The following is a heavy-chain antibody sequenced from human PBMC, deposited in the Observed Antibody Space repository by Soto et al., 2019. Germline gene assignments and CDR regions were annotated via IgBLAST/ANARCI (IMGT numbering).Heavy chain of an antibody. J-gene: IGHJ4*02. V-gene: IGHV4-59*01. CDR3: AKVRGYASGWRYFDY. Sequence: ETLSLTCNVSGGSISGYYWSWIRQAPGKGLQWIGYIFHTGSTSYNPSLRSRVTISVDTSKNQFSLNMNSVTAADTAVYYCAKVRGYASGWRYFDYWGQGTLVTVSS. CDR2: IFHTGST. CDR1: GGSISGYY. D-gene: IGHD5-12*01.